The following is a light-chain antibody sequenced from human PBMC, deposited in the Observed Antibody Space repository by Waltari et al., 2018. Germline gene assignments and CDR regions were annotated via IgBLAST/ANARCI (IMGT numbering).Light chain of an antibody. CDR1: KLGKKY. CDR3: QAWDSSVVI. V-gene: IGLV3-1*01. Sequence: SYELTPPPSVSVSPGQTASISCSGDKLGKKYVSLYKQKPGPSHVMVIFQDRKRPSGIPERFSGSNSENTATLTISGTQAMDEADYYCQAWDSSVVIFGGGTKVTVL. CDR2: QDR. J-gene: IGLJ2*01.